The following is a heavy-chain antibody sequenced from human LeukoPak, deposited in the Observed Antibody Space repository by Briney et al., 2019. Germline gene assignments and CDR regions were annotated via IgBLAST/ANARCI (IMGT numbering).Heavy chain of an antibody. Sequence: PSETLSLTCTVSGGSINISEYYWGWIRQPPGKGLEWIGCMHYSGNTYYNPSLRSRVTISVDTSENQFSLKVRSVTAADTAVYYCARRGTIDSGRPWNWGQGTLVTVSS. CDR3: ARRGTIDSGRPWN. CDR1: GGSINISEYY. V-gene: IGHV4-39*01. D-gene: IGHD1-26*01. J-gene: IGHJ4*02. CDR2: MHYSGNT.